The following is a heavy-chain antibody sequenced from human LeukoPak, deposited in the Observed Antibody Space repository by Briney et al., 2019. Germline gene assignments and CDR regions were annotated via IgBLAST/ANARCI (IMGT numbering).Heavy chain of an antibody. V-gene: IGHV3-33*01. CDR2: IWYDGNNK. CDR1: GFTFSRYG. D-gene: IGHD2-2*01. CDR3: ARVNCRSSSCYLASYFFDS. Sequence: GGSLRLSCAASGFTFSRYGMHWVRQAPGKGLEWVAVIWYDGNNKDYAGSVKGRFTISRDNSKNTLSLQMNSLRVEDTAMYYCARVNCRSSSCYLASYFFDSWGRGTLVTVSS. J-gene: IGHJ5*01.